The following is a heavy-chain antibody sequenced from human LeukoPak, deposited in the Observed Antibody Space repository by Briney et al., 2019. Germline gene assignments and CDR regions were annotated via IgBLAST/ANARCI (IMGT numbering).Heavy chain of an antibody. Sequence: GRSLRLSCAASGFTFSTYGMHWVRQAPGKGLEWVAVIWYDGNNKEYADSVKGRFTISRDNSKSTLSLQMNSLRVEDTGMYYCARVHCRSSSCYLASYFFDSWGQGTLVTVSS. CDR2: IWYDGNNK. V-gene: IGHV3-33*01. J-gene: IGHJ5*01. CDR3: ARVHCRSSSCYLASYFFDS. D-gene: IGHD2-2*01. CDR1: GFTFSTYG.